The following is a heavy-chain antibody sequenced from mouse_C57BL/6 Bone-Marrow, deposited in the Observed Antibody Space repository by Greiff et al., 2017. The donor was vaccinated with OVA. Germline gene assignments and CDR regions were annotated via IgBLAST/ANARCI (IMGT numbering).Heavy chain of an antibody. CDR1: GFTFSSYG. CDR2: ISSGGSYT. D-gene: IGHD1-1*01. CDR3: ARRAYYGSSPSYFDY. Sequence: EVQLVESGGGLVKPGGSLKLSCAASGFTFSSYGMSWVRQTPDKGLEWVATISSGGSYTYYPDSVKGRFTISRDNAKNTLYLQMSSLKSEDTAMYYCARRAYYGSSPSYFDYWGQGTTLTVSS. J-gene: IGHJ2*01. V-gene: IGHV5-6*01.